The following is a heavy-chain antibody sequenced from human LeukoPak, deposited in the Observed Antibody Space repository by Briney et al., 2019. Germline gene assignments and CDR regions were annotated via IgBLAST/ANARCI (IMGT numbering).Heavy chain of an antibody. CDR2: ISSSGSSI. CDR3: ARVTSDSSGFAYYFDF. J-gene: IGHJ4*02. D-gene: IGHD3-22*01. CDR1: GFTFSSYE. V-gene: IGHV3-48*03. Sequence: PGGSLRLSCAASGFTFSSYEMNWVRQAPGKGLEWVSYISSSGSSIYYADSVKGRFTISRENARNSLYLQMSSLRAGDTAVYYCARVTSDSSGFAYYFDFWGQGTLATVSS.